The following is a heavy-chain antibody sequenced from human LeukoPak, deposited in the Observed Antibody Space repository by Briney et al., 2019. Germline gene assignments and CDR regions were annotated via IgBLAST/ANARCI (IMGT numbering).Heavy chain of an antibody. CDR3: AKEMFSSNIDH. J-gene: IGHJ4*02. V-gene: IGHV3-30*18. D-gene: IGHD2-2*01. Sequence: GGSLRLSCAASGFTFSSYGMHWVRQAPGKGLEWVAVISFDGKTKYYTDSVKGRFTISRDNSKNTLYLQMNSLRAEDTAVYYCAKEMFSSNIDHCGQGTLVTVSS. CDR2: ISFDGKTK. CDR1: GFTFSSYG.